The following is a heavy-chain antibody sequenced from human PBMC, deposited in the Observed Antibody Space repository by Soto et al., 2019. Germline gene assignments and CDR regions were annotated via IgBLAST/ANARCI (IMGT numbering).Heavy chain of an antibody. CDR1: RYTLTELS. CDR3: ATDQSSDLRYFDY. V-gene: IGHV1-24*01. CDR2: FDPEDGET. Sequence: ASVKVSRKVSRYTLTELSMHWVRHAPGKGLECMGVFDPEDGETIYAQKFQGRVTMTEDTSTDTAYMELSSLRSEDTAVYYCATDQSSDLRYFDYWGQGTLVTVSS. D-gene: IGHD3-3*01. J-gene: IGHJ4*02.